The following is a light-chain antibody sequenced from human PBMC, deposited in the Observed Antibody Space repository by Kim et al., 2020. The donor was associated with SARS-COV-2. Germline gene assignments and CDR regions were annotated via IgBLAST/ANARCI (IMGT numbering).Light chain of an antibody. CDR1: QNIDNF. V-gene: IGKV1-39*01. CDR3: QQSYSSPYT. J-gene: IGKJ2*01. Sequence: SASVGGRVTITCRASQNIDNFLNWYRQKPVKAPEFLIYGASSLHSGVPSRFSGSGSGTDFTLTISTLQPEDFATYYCQQSYSSPYTFGQGTKLEI. CDR2: GAS.